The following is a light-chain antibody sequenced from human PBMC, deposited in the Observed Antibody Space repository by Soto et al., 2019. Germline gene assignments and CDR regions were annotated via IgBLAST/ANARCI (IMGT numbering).Light chain of an antibody. CDR3: QHYNSDSEA. Sequence: EIQVTQSPSTLSGSVGDRVTITCRASQTISSWLAWYQQKPGKAPKLLIYKASTLKSGVPSRFSGSGSGTEFTLTISSLQPDDFATYYCQHYNSDSEAFGQGTK. J-gene: IGKJ1*01. CDR1: QTISSW. CDR2: KAS. V-gene: IGKV1-5*03.